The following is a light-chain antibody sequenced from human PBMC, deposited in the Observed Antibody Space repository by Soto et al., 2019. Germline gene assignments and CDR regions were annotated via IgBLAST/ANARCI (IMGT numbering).Light chain of an antibody. CDR1: QSVSSSY. V-gene: IGKV3D-20*02. Sequence: EIVLTQSPGTLSLSPGERATLSCRASQSVSSSYLAWYQQKPGQAPRLLIYGASSRATGIPDRFSGSGSVTDFTLTISSLQSEDFAVYYCQQRSNWITFGQGTRREIK. CDR2: GAS. J-gene: IGKJ5*01. CDR3: QQRSNWIT.